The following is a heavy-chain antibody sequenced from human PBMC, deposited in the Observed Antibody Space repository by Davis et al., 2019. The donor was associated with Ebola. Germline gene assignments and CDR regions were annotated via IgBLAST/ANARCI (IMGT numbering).Heavy chain of an antibody. CDR1: GDSINSGGYS. CDR2: IYSSGST. J-gene: IGHJ5*02. Sequence: MPSETLSLTCAVSGDSINSGGYSWSWIRQPPGKGLEWIGYIYSSGSTYYNPSLTSRLTISVDRSKNQFSLKLNSVTTADTAVYYCAGGPLDYDFKVVSFDPWGQGTLVTVSS. V-gene: IGHV4-30-4*07. CDR3: AGGPLDYDFKVVSFDP. D-gene: IGHD3-22*01.